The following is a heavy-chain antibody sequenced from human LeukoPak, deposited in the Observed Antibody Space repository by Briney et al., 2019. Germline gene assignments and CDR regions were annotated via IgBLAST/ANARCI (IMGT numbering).Heavy chain of an antibody. CDR2: ITSDGNDK. D-gene: IGHD5-12*01. Sequence: GGSLRLSCAASGFTFSSYGMHWVRQAPGKGLEWVALITSDGNDKLYGDSVKGRFTISRDDPKSTPYLQMNSLRAEDTAVYYCTTKVIRGNSGDDYDDWGQGTLVTVSS. CDR3: TTKVIRGNSGDDYDD. J-gene: IGHJ4*02. CDR1: GFTFSSYG. V-gene: IGHV3-30*03.